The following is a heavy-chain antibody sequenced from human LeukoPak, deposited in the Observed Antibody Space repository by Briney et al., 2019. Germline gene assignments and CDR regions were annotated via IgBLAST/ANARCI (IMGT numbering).Heavy chain of an antibody. V-gene: IGHV3-23*01. CDR1: GFTFSSYA. CDR2: IHDGSGDT. Sequence: GGSLRLSCAASGFTFSSYAMSWVRQAPGKGLQWVSTIHDGSGDTYYADSVKGRFTISRDNSKNTLYLQMNSLRAEDTAVYYCARLYCSTAYCQEEYWGLETLVTVSS. CDR3: ARLYCSTAYCQEEY. D-gene: IGHD2-8*01. J-gene: IGHJ4*02.